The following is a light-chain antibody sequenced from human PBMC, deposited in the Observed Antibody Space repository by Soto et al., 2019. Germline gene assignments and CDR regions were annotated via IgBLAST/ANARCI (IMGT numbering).Light chain of an antibody. CDR3: QSYDSSNTYV. J-gene: IGLJ1*01. V-gene: IGLV1-40*01. CDR2: GNN. CDR1: SSNIGADYD. Sequence: QSVLTQPPSVSGAPGQRVTISCTGRSSNIGADYDVHWYQQIPGTAPKFLIYGNNNRPSGVPDRFSGSKSGTSASLAITGLQAEDEAEYYCQSYDSSNTYVFESGFTVT.